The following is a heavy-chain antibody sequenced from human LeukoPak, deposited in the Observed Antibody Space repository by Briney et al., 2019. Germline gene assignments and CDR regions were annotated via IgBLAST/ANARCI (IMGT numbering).Heavy chain of an antibody. CDR3: ARNQLLPDY. Sequence: SATLSLTCTVSGGSISSSSYYWGWIRRPPGKGLEWIGSIYYSGSTYYNPSLKSRVTISVDTSKNQFSLKLSSVTAADTAVYYCARNQLLPDYWGQGTLVTVSS. V-gene: IGHV4-39*07. CDR1: GGSISSSSYY. J-gene: IGHJ4*02. D-gene: IGHD2-2*01. CDR2: IYYSGST.